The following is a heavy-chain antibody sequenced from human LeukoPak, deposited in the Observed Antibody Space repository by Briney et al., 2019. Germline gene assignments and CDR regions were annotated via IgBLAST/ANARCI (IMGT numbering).Heavy chain of an antibody. CDR2: INHSGST. V-gene: IGHV4-34*01. Sequence: SETLSLTCAVYGGSFSGYYWSWIRQPPGKGLVWIGEINHSGSTNYNPSLKSRVTISVDTSKNQFSLKLSSVTAADTAVYYCARVENVYYFDYWGQGTLVTVSS. CDR3: ARVENVYYFDY. J-gene: IGHJ4*02. CDR1: GGSFSGYY.